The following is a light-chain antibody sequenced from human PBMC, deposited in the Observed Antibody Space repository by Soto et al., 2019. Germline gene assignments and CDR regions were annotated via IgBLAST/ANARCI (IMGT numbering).Light chain of an antibody. CDR3: SSYTSSNTLYV. CDR1: SSDVGGYNY. CDR2: DVN. J-gene: IGLJ1*01. V-gene: IGLV2-14*01. Sequence: QSALTQPASVSGSPGQSITISCTGTSSDVGGYNYVSWYQQHPGKAPKPMIYDVNNRPSGVSDRFSGSKSGNTASLTISGLQAEDEADYFCSSYTSSNTLYVLGAGTKVTVL.